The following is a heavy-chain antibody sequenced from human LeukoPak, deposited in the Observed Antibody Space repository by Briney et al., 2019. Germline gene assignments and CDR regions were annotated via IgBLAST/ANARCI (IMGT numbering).Heavy chain of an antibody. CDR3: ARGRSDYYDSSGYYYHDFDY. D-gene: IGHD3-22*01. J-gene: IGHJ4*02. V-gene: IGHV4-34*01. CDR2: INHSGST. CDR1: GGSISTYY. Sequence: SETLSLTCTVSGGSISTYYWSWIRQPPGKGLEWIGEINHSGSTNYNPSLKSRVTISVDTSKNQFSLKLSSVTAADTAVYYCARGRSDYYDSSGYYYHDFDYWGQGTLVTVSS.